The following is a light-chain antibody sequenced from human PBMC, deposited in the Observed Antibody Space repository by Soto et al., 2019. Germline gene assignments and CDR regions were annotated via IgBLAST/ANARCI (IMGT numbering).Light chain of an antibody. CDR3: QQSDSFPYN. V-gene: IGKV1-39*01. CDR2: SAS. CDR1: QTISTY. J-gene: IGKJ2*01. Sequence: DIQMTQSPSSLSASVRDRVTITCRASQTISTYLNWYQQKLGRAPRLLIHSASALQSGVPSRFTGAGSGTDFTLTINSLQPEDFATYYCQQSDSFPYNFGQGTKVDI.